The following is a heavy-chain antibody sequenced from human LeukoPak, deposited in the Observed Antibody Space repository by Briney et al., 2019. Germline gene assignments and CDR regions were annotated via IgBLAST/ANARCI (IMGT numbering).Heavy chain of an antibody. D-gene: IGHD3-10*01. CDR2: INPSGGST. CDR1: GYTFTSYY. CDR3: ARAIMIDYYGSGSYYPNDAFDI. V-gene: IGHV1-46*01. Sequence: ASVKVSCKASGYTFTSYYMHWVRQAPGQGLEWMGIINPSGGSTSYAQKFQGRVTMTTDTSTSTAYMELRSLRSDDTAVYYCARAIMIDYYGSGSYYPNDAFDIWGQGTMVTVSS. J-gene: IGHJ3*02.